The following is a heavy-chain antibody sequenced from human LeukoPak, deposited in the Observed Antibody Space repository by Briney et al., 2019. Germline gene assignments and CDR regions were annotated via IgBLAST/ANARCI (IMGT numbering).Heavy chain of an antibody. J-gene: IGHJ4*02. CDR3: ISDLFDDYSLDY. CDR2: SDSDSSIL. Sequence: GGSLRLSYAACVFXFRLYSIKCVRQAPGKGLEGVSYSDSDSSILLYAESVTVPLTISRDTARNSLYLQMNSLRAEDKAVYYCISDLFDDYSLDYWGQGALVTVSS. V-gene: IGHV3-21*01. D-gene: IGHD3-16*01. CDR1: VFXFRLYS.